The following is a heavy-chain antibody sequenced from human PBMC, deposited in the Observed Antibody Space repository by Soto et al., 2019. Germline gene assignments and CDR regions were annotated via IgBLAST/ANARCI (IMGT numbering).Heavy chain of an antibody. CDR1: GFTFSSYG. Sequence: GGSLRLSCAASGFTFSSYGMHWVRQAPGKGLEWVAVISYDGSNKYYADSVKGRFTISRDNSKNTLYLQMNSLRAEDTAVYYCAKELGYCSGGSCYPLGMYYFDYWGQGTLVTVSS. CDR3: AKELGYCSGGSCYPLGMYYFDY. J-gene: IGHJ4*02. V-gene: IGHV3-30*18. CDR2: ISYDGSNK. D-gene: IGHD2-15*01.